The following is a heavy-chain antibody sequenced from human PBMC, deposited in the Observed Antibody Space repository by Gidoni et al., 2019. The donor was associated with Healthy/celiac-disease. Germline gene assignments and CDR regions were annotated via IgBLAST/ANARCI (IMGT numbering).Heavy chain of an antibody. CDR1: GFTFGSYW. V-gene: IGHV3-7*01. J-gene: IGHJ5*02. Sequence: EVQLVESGGGLVQPGGSLRLSCAASGFTFGSYWMSWVRPAPGRGLEWVANIKQDGSEKYYVDSVKGRFTISRDNAKNSLYLQMNSLRAEDTAVYYCARDLPCSGGSCYSPYNWFDPWGQGTLVTVSS. D-gene: IGHD2-15*01. CDR3: ARDLPCSGGSCYSPYNWFDP. CDR2: IKQDGSEK.